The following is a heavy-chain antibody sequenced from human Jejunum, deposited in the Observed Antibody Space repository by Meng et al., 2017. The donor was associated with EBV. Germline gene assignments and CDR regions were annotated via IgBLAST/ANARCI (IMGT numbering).Heavy chain of an antibody. D-gene: IGHD3-22*01. CDR3: ARLDYHYDATGYFDY. J-gene: IGHJ4*02. Sequence: EVQLEESGGGLIQPGGSLRLSCAATGFNVSNNYMTWVRQAPGKGLEWVSAIFAGDSTYYSDSVEGRFTISRDISKNTVFLHMNSLRAEDTARYYCARLDYHYDATGYFDYWGQGTLVTVSS. CDR2: IFAGDST. V-gene: IGHV3-53*01. CDR1: GFNVSNNY.